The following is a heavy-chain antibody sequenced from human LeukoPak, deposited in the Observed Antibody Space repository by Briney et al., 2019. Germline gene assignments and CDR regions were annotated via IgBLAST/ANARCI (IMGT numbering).Heavy chain of an antibody. D-gene: IGHD6-13*01. Sequence: GGSLRLSCAASGFTFSSYGMSWVRQAPGKGLEWVSGINWNGGSTGYADSVKGRFTISRDNAKNSLYLQMNSLRAEDTALYHCAREASSWSPYYYYMDVWGKGTTVTVSS. V-gene: IGHV3-20*01. CDR2: INWNGGST. CDR1: GFTFSSYG. CDR3: AREASSWSPYYYYMDV. J-gene: IGHJ6*03.